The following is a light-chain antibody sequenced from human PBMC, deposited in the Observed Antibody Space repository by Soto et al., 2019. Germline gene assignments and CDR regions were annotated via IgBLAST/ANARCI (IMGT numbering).Light chain of an antibody. V-gene: IGLV3-10*01. CDR2: DDS. CDR3: YSTDSSGYHKV. CDR1: ALPKKY. Sequence: SYELSQPPSVSVSPGQTARITCSGDALPKKYVSWYQQKSGQAPVLVIYDDSKRPSGIPERFSGSSSGTMATLTISGAQVEDEADYYCYSTDSSGYHKVFGGGTKLTVL. J-gene: IGLJ3*02.